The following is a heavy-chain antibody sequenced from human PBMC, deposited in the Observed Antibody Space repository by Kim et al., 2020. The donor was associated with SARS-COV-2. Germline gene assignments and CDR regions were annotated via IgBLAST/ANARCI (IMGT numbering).Heavy chain of an antibody. D-gene: IGHD2-21*02. CDR3: ARVGLAYCGGDCSQGLGAFEI. CDR1: GGTFSSYA. J-gene: IGHJ3*02. V-gene: IGHV1-69*13. Sequence: SVKVSCKASGGTFSSYAINWVRQAPGQGLEWMGGIIPIFGTANYAQKFQGRVTITADESTSTAYMELSSLRSEDTAVYYCARVGLAYCGGDCSQGLGAFEIWGQGTMVTVSS. CDR2: IIPIFGTA.